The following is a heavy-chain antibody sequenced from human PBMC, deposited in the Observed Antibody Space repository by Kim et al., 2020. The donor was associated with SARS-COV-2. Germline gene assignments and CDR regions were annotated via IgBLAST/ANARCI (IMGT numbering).Heavy chain of an antibody. J-gene: IGHJ6*02. CDR3: ARDGEIVVVPAATPRGMGV. CDR1: GFTFSSYG. CDR2: IWYDGSNK. Sequence: GGSLRLSCAASGFTFSSYGMHWVRQAPGKGLEWVAVIWYDGSNKYYADSVKGRFTISRDNSKNTLYLQMNSLRAEDTAVYYCARDGEIVVVPAATPRGMGVWGQGTTVTVSS. V-gene: IGHV3-33*01. D-gene: IGHD2-2*01.